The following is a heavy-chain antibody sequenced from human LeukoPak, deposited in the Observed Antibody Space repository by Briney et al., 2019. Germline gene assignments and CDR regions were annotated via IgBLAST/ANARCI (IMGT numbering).Heavy chain of an antibody. V-gene: IGHV1-18*01. CDR2: ISAYNGNT. CDR1: GYTFTSYG. J-gene: IGHJ5*02. CDR3: ARPIGSRQRGLWFDP. Sequence: GASVKVSCKASGYTFTSYGISWVRQAPGQGLEWMGWISAYNGNTNYAQKLQGRVTMTTDTSTSTAYMELRSLRSDDTAVYYCARPIGSRQRGLWFDPWGQGTLVTVSS. D-gene: IGHD6-13*01.